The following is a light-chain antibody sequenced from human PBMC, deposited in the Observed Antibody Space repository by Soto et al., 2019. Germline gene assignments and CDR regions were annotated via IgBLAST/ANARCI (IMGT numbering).Light chain of an antibody. V-gene: IGLV2-14*03. J-gene: IGLJ1*01. CDR3: SSFTTSSSYV. CDR1: SSDVGAYDY. Sequence: QSALTQPASVSGSPGQSITISCTGTSSDVGAYDYVSWYQQHPGEVPKLMIFDVSDRPSGVSNRFSGYKSGNTASLTISGLQAEDEADYYCSSFTTSSSYVFGTGTKVTVL. CDR2: DVS.